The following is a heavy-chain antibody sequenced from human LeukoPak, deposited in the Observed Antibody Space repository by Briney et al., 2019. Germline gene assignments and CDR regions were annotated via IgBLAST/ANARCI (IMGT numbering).Heavy chain of an antibody. Sequence: GSSVKVSCKASGGTFGSYAISWVRQAPGQGLEWMGGIIPIFGTANYAQKFQGRVTITADESTSTAYMELSSLRSEDTAVYYCARVSADTAMYYYGMDVWGQGTTVTVSS. J-gene: IGHJ6*02. CDR3: ARVSADTAMYYYGMDV. CDR1: GGTFGSYA. CDR2: IIPIFGTA. D-gene: IGHD5-18*01. V-gene: IGHV1-69*01.